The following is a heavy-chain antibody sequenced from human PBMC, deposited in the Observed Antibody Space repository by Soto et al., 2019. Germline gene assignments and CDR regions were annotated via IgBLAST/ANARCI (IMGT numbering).Heavy chain of an antibody. CDR3: ETREDRVDNYGSGSYYNS. D-gene: IGHD3-10*01. CDR2: FDPEDGET. Sequence: ASVKVSCKVSGYTLTELSMHWVRQAPGKGLEWMGGFDPEDGETIYAQKFQGRVTMTEDTSTDTAYMELSSLRSEDTAVYYCETREDRVDNYGSGSYYNSWGQGTLVTVSS. V-gene: IGHV1-24*01. J-gene: IGHJ5*02. CDR1: GYTLTELS.